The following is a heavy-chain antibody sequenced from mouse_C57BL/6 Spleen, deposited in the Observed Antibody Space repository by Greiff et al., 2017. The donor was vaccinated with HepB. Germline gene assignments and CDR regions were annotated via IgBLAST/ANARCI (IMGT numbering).Heavy chain of an antibody. CDR2: ISYDGSN. Sequence: EVQLQESGPGLVKPSQSLSLTCSVTGYSITSGYYWNWIRQFPGNKLEWMGYISYDGSNNYNPSLKNRISITRDTSKNQFFLKLNSVTTEDTATYYCARDGDGYSAWFAYWGQGTLVTVSA. V-gene: IGHV3-6*01. J-gene: IGHJ3*01. D-gene: IGHD2-3*01. CDR3: ARDGDGYSAWFAY. CDR1: GYSITSGYY.